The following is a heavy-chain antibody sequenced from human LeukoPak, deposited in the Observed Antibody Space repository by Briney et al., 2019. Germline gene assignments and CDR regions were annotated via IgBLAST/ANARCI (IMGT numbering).Heavy chain of an antibody. CDR3: ARRIPGYSSWWYVLARDAFDI. V-gene: IGHV4-34*01. J-gene: IGHJ3*02. CDR2: INHSGST. CDR1: GGSFSGYY. Sequence: SETLSLTCAVYGGSFSGYYWSWIRQPPGKGLEWIGEINHSGSTNYNPSLKSRVTISVDTSKNQFSLKLSSVTAADTAVYYCARRIPGYSSWWYVLARDAFDIWGQGTMVTVSS. D-gene: IGHD6-13*01.